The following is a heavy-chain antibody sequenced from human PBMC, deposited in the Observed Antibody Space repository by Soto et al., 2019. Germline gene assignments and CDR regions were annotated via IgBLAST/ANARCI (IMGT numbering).Heavy chain of an antibody. CDR1: GFAFSSHP. CDR2: ISDGGDLT. CDR3: ARRVIGSSRAFDI. Sequence: GGSLRLSCAASGFAFSSHPMSWVRQAPEKGLEWVAGISDGGDLTYNADSVRGRFTFSRDNSRNTLYLQMNSLRAEDTAVYYCARRVIGSSRAFDIWGQGTMVTVSS. V-gene: IGHV3-23*01. D-gene: IGHD3-10*01. J-gene: IGHJ3*02.